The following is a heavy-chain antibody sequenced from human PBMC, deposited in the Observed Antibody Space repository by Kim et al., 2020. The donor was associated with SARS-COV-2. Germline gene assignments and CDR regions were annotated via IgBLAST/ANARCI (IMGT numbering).Heavy chain of an antibody. D-gene: IGHD3-16*01. V-gene: IGHV3-30*04. J-gene: IGHJ6*02. CDR2: ISYDGSNK. Sequence: GGSLRLSCAASGFTFSSYAMHWVRQAPGKGLEWVAVISYDGSNKYYADSVKGLFTISRDNSKNTLYLQMNSLRAEDTAVYYCARARGGSYAYGMDVWGQGTTVTVSS. CDR1: GFTFSSYA. CDR3: ARARGGSYAYGMDV.